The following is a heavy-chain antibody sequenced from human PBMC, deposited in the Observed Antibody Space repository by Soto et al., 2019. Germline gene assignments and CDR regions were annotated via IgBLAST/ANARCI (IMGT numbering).Heavy chain of an antibody. CDR1: GFTFRSYS. CDR2: ISSSSSTT. D-gene: IGHD5-12*01. Sequence: GGSLRLSCAASGFTFRSYSMNWVRQAPGKGLEWVSYISSSSSTTYYADSVKGRFTISRDNAKNSLYLQMNSLTDEDTAVYYCARDGGATGVDYWGQGTLVTVSS. J-gene: IGHJ4*02. CDR3: ARDGGATGVDY. V-gene: IGHV3-48*02.